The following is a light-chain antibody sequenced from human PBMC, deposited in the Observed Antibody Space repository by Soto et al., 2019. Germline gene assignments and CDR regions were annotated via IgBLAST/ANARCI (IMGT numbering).Light chain of an antibody. J-gene: IGKJ2*01. CDR1: QSVSSN. V-gene: IGKV3-15*01. CDR3: QQYNDWPPYT. Sequence: EIVMTQPPATLSVSPGERATLSCRASQSVSSNLAWHQQKPGQAPRLLIYGASTRATGIPARFSGSGSGTEFTLTISSLQSEDFAVYYCQQYNDWPPYTFGQGTKVDIK. CDR2: GAS.